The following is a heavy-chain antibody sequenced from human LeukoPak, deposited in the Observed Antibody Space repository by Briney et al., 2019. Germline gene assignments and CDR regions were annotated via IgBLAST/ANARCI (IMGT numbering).Heavy chain of an antibody. CDR1: GGSISSSPYY. CDR2: SHYSGTT. J-gene: IGHJ4*02. Sequence: SETLSLTCTVSGGSISSSPYYWAWIRQPPGKGLEWIGSSHYSGTTFYNPSYKSRVTISVDTSKNQFSLRLSSVTATDTAVFYCARLNMGAPIDYWGQGTLVTVSS. D-gene: IGHD1-26*01. V-gene: IGHV4-39*01. CDR3: ARLNMGAPIDY.